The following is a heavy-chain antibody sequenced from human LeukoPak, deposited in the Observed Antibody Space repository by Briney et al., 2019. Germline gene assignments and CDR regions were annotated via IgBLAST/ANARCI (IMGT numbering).Heavy chain of an antibody. CDR2: INPNSGGT. Sequence: VASVTVSFKASGYTFTGYYMHWVRQAPGQGREWMGWINPNSGGTNYAQKFQGRVTMTRDTSISTAYMELSRLRSDDTAVYYCASAGGSGSYSSWGQGTLVTVSS. CDR3: ASAGGSGSYSS. V-gene: IGHV1-2*02. CDR1: GYTFTGYY. D-gene: IGHD1-26*01. J-gene: IGHJ4*02.